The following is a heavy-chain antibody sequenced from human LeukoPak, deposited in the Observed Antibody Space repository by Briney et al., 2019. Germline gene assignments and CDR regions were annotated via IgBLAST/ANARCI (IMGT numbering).Heavy chain of an antibody. CDR2: TYYRSKWYN. CDR1: GDSVSSNTAT. Sequence: SQTLSLTCAISGDSVSSNTATWNWIRQSPSRGLEWLGRTYYRSKWYNDYAVSVKSRITINPDTSKNQFSLQLNSVTPEDTAVYYCAREAPLTTDERTVDYWGQGTLVTVSS. V-gene: IGHV6-1*01. D-gene: IGHD4-17*01. J-gene: IGHJ4*02. CDR3: AREAPLTTDERTVDY.